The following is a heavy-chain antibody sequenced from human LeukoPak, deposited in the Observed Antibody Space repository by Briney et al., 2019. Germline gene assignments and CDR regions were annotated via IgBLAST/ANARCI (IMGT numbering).Heavy chain of an antibody. D-gene: IGHD3-22*01. CDR1: GYSISSGYY. CDR3: STYITMIVGGS. Sequence: SETLSLTCTVSGYSISSGYYWGWIRQPPGKGLEWIGSIYHSGSTYYNPSLKSRVTISVDTSKNQFSLKLSSVTAADTAVYYCSTYITMIVGGSWGQGTLVTVSS. V-gene: IGHV4-38-2*02. CDR2: IYHSGST. J-gene: IGHJ5*02.